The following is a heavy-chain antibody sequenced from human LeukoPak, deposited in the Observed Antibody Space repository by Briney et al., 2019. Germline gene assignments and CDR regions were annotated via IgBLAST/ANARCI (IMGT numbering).Heavy chain of an antibody. D-gene: IGHD6-13*01. CDR2: ITWDGDVT. Sequence: PGGSLRLSCAASGFTFHDRTMHWVRQGPGKRLEWVALITWDGDVTHYADSVKGRFTISRDNGKNSLFLQMNSVTTEDTALYYCTKDAAYSSSWFGYFDYWGQGTLVTVSS. V-gene: IGHV3-43*01. J-gene: IGHJ4*02. CDR1: GFTFHDRT. CDR3: TKDAAYSSSWFGYFDY.